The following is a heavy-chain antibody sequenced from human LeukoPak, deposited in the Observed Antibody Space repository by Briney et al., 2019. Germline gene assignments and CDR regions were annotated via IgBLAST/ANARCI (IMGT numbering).Heavy chain of an antibody. CDR2: ISSSGSTI. CDR1: GFTFSSYE. J-gene: IGHJ4*02. V-gene: IGHV3-48*03. CDR3: ARGRLQYFY. D-gene: IGHD4-11*01. Sequence: GGSLRLSCAASGFTFSSYEMNWVRQAPGKGLEWVSYISSSGSTIYYADSVKGRFIISRDNAKNSLYLQMNSLRAEDTAVYYCARGRLQYFYWGQGTLVTVSS.